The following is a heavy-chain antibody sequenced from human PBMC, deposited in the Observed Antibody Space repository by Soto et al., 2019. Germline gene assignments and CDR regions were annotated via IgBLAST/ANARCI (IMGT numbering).Heavy chain of an antibody. V-gene: IGHV4-39*01. Sequence: SETLSLTCTVSGGSISSSSYYWGWIRQPPGKGLEWIGSIYYSGSTYYNPSLKSRVTISVDTSKIQFSLKLSSVSAADTAVYYCARYVDTAMAAYYYYGMDVWGQGTTVTVSS. J-gene: IGHJ6*02. CDR2: IYYSGST. CDR1: GGSISSSSYY. CDR3: ARYVDTAMAAYYYYGMDV. D-gene: IGHD5-18*01.